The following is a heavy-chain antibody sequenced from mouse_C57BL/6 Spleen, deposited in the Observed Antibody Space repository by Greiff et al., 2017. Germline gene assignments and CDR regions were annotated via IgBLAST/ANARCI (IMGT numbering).Heavy chain of an antibody. D-gene: IGHD2-3*01. CDR1: GYTFTSYG. J-gene: IGHJ3*01. V-gene: IGHV1-81*01. CDR2: IYPRSGNT. CDR3: APIYDGYYGAY. Sequence: QVQLQQSGAELARPGASVKLSCKASGYTFTSYGISWVKQRTGQGLEWIGEIYPRSGNTYYNEKFKGKATLTADKSSSTAYMELRSLTSEDSAVYFCAPIYDGYYGAYWGQGTLVTVSA.